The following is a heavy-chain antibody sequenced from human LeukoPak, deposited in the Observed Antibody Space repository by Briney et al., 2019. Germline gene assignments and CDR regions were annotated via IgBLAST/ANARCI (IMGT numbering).Heavy chain of an antibody. J-gene: IGHJ4*02. CDR1: GGSISSYY. V-gene: IGHV4-59*12. CDR3: AREGGGYYYDSSGYYYFDY. D-gene: IGHD3-22*01. CDR2: IYYSGST. Sequence: SETLSLTCTVSGGSISSYYWSWIRQPPGKGLEWIGSIYYSGSTYYNPSLKSRVTISVDTSKNQFSLKLSSVTAADTAVYYCAREGGGYYYDSSGYYYFDYWGQGTLVTVSS.